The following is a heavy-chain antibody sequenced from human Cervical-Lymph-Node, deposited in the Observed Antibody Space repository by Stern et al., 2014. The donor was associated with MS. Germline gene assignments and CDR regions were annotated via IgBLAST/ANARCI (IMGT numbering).Heavy chain of an antibody. CDR2: ITNVGST. V-gene: IGHV3-53*01. CDR1: GFTVSRDY. J-gene: IGHJ4*02. Sequence: MQLVQSGGGVIQPGGSLRLSCTASGFTVSRDYMTWVRQAPGQGLEWLSLITNVGSTFYTDSVKGRFTISRDDSKNTVYLHMTSLRAEDTAMYYCARDTSSPERSDWWGQGTLVTVSS. D-gene: IGHD1-1*01. CDR3: ARDTSSPERSDW.